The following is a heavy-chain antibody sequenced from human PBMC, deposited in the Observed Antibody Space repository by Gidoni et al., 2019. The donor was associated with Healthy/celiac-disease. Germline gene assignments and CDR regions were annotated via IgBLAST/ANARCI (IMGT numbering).Heavy chain of an antibody. CDR3: ARDRGLLTAFDI. V-gene: IGHV4-59*01. D-gene: IGHD3-10*01. CDR2: IYYSGST. Sequence: QVQLQESGPGLVKPSETLSLTCTVSGGSISSYYWSWIRQPPGKGLEWIGYIYYSGSTNYNPYLKSRVTISVDTPKNQFSLKLSSVTAADTAVYYCARDRGLLTAFDIWGQGTMVTVSS. J-gene: IGHJ3*02. CDR1: GGSISSYY.